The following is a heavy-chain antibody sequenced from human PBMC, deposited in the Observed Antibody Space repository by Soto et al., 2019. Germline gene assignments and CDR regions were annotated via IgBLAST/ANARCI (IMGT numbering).Heavy chain of an antibody. CDR1: DGSMNSDSSY. CDR3: ARLGGYVSVGYFYLWDS. V-gene: IGHV4-39*01. Sequence: PSETLSLTCRVSDGSMNSDSSYWGWIRQPPGKGLEWIGVINHSGSTYHNLSLKGRVTMSVDASRNQFSLQLTSMTAADTAVYYCARLGGYVSVGYFYLWDSWGQGTLVTVS. CDR2: INHSGST. J-gene: IGHJ4*02. D-gene: IGHD3-22*01.